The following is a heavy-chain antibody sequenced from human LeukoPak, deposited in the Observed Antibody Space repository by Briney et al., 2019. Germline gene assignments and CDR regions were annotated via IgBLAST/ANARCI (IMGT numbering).Heavy chain of an antibody. D-gene: IGHD3-10*01. V-gene: IGHV1-69*04. J-gene: IGHJ6*02. CDR3: ARGLGSGSLIYGMDV. Sequence: SVKVSCKAPGGTFSSYAISWVRQAPGQGLEWMGRIIPILGIANYAQKFQGRVTITADKSTNTAYMELSSLRSEDTAVYYCARGLGSGSLIYGMDVWGQGTTVTVSS. CDR1: GGTFSSYA. CDR2: IIPILGIA.